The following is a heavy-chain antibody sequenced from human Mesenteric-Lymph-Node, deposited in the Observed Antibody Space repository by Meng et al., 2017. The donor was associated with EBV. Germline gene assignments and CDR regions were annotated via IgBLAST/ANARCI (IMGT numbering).Heavy chain of an antibody. CDR2: VSSSGSYM. V-gene: IGHV3-21*01. CDR3: AGIAGSGIFY. CDR1: GLPFTRFA. Sequence: VEGRGGLLNTRTPVVPCYVSSGLPFTRFAMDGVGQAPGKEVQGGSSVSSSGSYMCYGHSVKGRFTVSSDNAQNSLWLQMSSLGAEDTAVYYCAGIAGSGIFYWGLGTLVTVSS. D-gene: IGHD3-10*01. J-gene: IGHJ4*01.